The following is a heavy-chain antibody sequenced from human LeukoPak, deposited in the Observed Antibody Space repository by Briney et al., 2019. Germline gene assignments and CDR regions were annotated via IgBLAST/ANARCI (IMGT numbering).Heavy chain of an antibody. Sequence: PSETLSLTCTVSGGSTSSYYWSWIRQPAGKGLEWIGYIYYSGSTNYNPSLKSRVTISVDTSKNQFSLKLSSVTAADTAVYYCARESITGFDYWGQGTLVTVSS. CDR1: GGSTSSYY. D-gene: IGHD1-14*01. J-gene: IGHJ4*02. CDR3: ARESITGFDY. CDR2: IYYSGST. V-gene: IGHV4-59*12.